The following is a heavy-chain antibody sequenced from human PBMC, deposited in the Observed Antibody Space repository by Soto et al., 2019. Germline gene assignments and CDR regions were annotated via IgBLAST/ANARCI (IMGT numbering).Heavy chain of an antibody. CDR2: ISLDGINK. CDR1: GFIFDYYG. J-gene: IGHJ6*03. D-gene: IGHD2-2*01. Sequence: GGSLRLSCAASGFIFDYYGMHWVRQAPGKGLEWVAVISLDGINKYYGDAVKGRFTVSRDDSKNTVYLQMNSLRPEDTAIYYCVRGDCSSTSCPASYYYYMDVWGNGTTVTVSS. CDR3: VRGDCSSTSCPASYYYYMDV. V-gene: IGHV3-30*03.